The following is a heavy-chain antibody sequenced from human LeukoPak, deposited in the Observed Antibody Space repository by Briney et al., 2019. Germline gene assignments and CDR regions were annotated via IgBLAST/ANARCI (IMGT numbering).Heavy chain of an antibody. J-gene: IGHJ3*02. D-gene: IGHD7-27*01. Sequence: GGSLRLSCAASGFTFSSYAMSWVRQAPGKGLEWVAVISYDGSNKYYADSVKGRFTISRDNSKNTLYLQMNSLRAEDTAVYYCARPVETRNWADDAFDIWGQGTMVTVSS. CDR1: GFTFSSYA. CDR3: ARPVETRNWADDAFDI. CDR2: ISYDGSNK. V-gene: IGHV3-30*03.